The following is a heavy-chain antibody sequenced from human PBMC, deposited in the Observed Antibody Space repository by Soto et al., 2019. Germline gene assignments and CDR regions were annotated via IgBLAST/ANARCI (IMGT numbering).Heavy chain of an antibody. CDR1: GGSFSGYY. Sequence: SETLSLTCAVYGGSFSGYYWSWIRQPPGKGLEWIGEINHSGSTNYNPSLKSRVTISVDTSKNQFSLKLSSVTAADTAVYYCARARPYYDILTGPDYWGQGTLVTVSS. CDR2: INHSGST. D-gene: IGHD3-9*01. J-gene: IGHJ4*02. V-gene: IGHV4-34*01. CDR3: ARARPYYDILTGPDY.